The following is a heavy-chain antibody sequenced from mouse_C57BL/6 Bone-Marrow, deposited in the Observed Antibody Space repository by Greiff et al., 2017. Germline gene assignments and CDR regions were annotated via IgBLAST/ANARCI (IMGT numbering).Heavy chain of an antibody. CDR2: ISSGGSYT. J-gene: IGHJ4*01. CDR1: GFTFSSYG. Sequence: EVKLVESGADLVKPGGSLKLSCAASGFTFSSYGMSWVRQTPDKRLEWVATISSGGSYTYYPDSVKGRFTISKDNAKNTLYLQVSSLKSEDTAMYYCARRGPVYAMDYWGQGTSVTVSS. V-gene: IGHV5-6*02. CDR3: ARRGPVYAMDY.